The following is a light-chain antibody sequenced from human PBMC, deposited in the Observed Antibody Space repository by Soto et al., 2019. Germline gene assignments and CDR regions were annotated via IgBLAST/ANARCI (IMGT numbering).Light chain of an antibody. J-gene: IGLJ1*01. V-gene: IGLV2-23*03. CDR3: CSYAGYSTFV. Sequence: QSALTQPRSVSGSPGQSVTISCTGTSSDVGGYNLVSWYQQHPGKAPKVIISEGSKRPSGVSSRFSGSKSGNTASLTISGLQAEDEADYYCCSYAGYSTFVFGSGTKVTVL. CDR2: EGS. CDR1: SSDVGGYNL.